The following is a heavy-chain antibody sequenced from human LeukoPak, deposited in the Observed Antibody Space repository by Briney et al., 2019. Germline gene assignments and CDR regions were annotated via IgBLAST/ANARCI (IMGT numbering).Heavy chain of an antibody. CDR2: ISAYNGNT. V-gene: IGHV1-18*04. CDR1: GYTFTGYY. D-gene: IGHD6-19*01. CDR3: ARYSSGWYFDY. Sequence: GASMKVSCKASGYTFTGYYMHWVRQAPGQGLEWMGWISAYNGNTNYAQKLQGRVTMTTDTSTSTAYMELRSLRSDDTAVYYCARYSSGWYFDYWGQGTLVTVSS. J-gene: IGHJ4*02.